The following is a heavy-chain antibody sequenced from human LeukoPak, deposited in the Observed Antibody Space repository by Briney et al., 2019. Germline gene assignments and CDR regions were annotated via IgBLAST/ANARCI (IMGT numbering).Heavy chain of an antibody. D-gene: IGHD3-9*01. CDR1: GGSISSYY. CDR2: IYYSGST. CDR3: ARDGGGLNDIHADY. J-gene: IGHJ4*02. Sequence: SETLSLTCTVSGGSISSYYWSWIWQPPGKGLEWIGYIYYSGSTNYNPSLKSRVTISVDTSKNQFSLKLSSVTAADTAVYYCARDGGGLNDIHADYWGQGTLVTVSS. V-gene: IGHV4-59*01.